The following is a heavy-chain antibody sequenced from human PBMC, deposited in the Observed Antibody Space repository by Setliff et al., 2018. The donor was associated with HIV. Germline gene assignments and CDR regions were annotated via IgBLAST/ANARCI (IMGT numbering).Heavy chain of an antibody. CDR1: GYMFTSYA. CDR2: ISGYNGNT. Sequence: EASVKVSCKASGYMFTSYAVVWVRQAPGQGFEWMGRISGYNGNTKYAEKVQGRVTMTTDTSTSTAYMELRSLRSDDTAVYYCARDRASFPRGSSGRALDYYYYGMDVWGQGTTVTVSS. J-gene: IGHJ6*02. CDR3: ARDRASFPRGSSGRALDYYYYGMDV. V-gene: IGHV1-18*01. D-gene: IGHD3-10*01.